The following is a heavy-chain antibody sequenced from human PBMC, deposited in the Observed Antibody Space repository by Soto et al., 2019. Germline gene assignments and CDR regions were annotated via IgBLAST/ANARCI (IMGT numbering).Heavy chain of an antibody. CDR1: GGTFSSYT. Sequence: QVQLVQSGAEVKKPGSSVKVSCKASGGTFSSYTISWVRQAPGQGLEWMGRIIPILGIANYAQKFQGRVTITADKSTSTAYMELSSLRSEDTAVYYCAREVRIRLWSSGWFDPWGQGTLVTVSS. D-gene: IGHD5-18*01. CDR2: IIPILGIA. CDR3: AREVRIRLWSSGWFDP. V-gene: IGHV1-69*08. J-gene: IGHJ5*02.